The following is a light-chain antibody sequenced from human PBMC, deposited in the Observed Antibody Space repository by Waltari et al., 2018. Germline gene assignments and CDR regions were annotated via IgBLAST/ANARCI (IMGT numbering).Light chain of an antibody. CDR2: KAS. CDR3: QQYDTVPYT. Sequence: DTQMTQSPSTLSASLGDRVSITCRASQNIHSWLAWNQHKPGNAPKLLFYKASTLQTGVPSRFSVRVSGTDVTLTISSLQPDDFATYYCQQYDTVPYTSGLGTKVA. CDR1: QNIHSW. J-gene: IGKJ2*01. V-gene: IGKV1-5*03.